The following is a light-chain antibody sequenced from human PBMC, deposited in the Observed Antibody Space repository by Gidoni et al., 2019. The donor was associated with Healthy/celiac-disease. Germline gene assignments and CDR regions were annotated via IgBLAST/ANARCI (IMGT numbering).Light chain of an antibody. Sequence: EIVMTKSPATLSVSPGERATLSCRASPSVSSNLAWYQQKPGQAPRLLIYGASTRATGIPARFSGSGSGTEFTLTISSLQSEDVAVYYCQQYNNWPPGITFXPXTKVDIK. CDR2: GAS. CDR1: PSVSSN. V-gene: IGKV3-15*01. J-gene: IGKJ3*01. CDR3: QQYNNWPPGIT.